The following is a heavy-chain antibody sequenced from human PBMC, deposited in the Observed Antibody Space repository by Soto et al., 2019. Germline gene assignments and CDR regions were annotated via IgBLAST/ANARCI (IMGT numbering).Heavy chain of an antibody. Sequence: SVKVSCKASGFTFTSSAMQWVRQARGQRLEWMGWIVVGSGNTNYAQKFQGRVTITRDMSTSTAYMELSSLRSEDTAVYYCARVIIVATQYYYYGMDVWGQGTTVTVSS. V-gene: IGHV1-58*02. CDR2: IVVGSGNT. J-gene: IGHJ6*02. CDR3: ARVIIVATQYYYYGMDV. CDR1: GFTFTSSA. D-gene: IGHD5-12*01.